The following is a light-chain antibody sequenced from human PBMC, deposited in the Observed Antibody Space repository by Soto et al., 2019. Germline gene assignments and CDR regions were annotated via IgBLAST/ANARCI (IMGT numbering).Light chain of an antibody. CDR3: QQRSNWPPIT. V-gene: IGKV3D-20*02. Sequence: EIVLTQSPAILSVSPGERATLSCWASQNVLSNYLAWYQQKPGQAPRLLIYGASTRATGIPDRFGGSGSGTDFTLTISSLEPEDFAVYYCQQRSNWPPITFGQGTRLEIK. CDR2: GAS. J-gene: IGKJ5*01. CDR1: QNVLSNY.